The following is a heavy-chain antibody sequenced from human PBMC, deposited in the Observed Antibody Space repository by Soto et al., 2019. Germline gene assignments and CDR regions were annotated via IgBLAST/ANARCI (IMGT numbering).Heavy chain of an antibody. J-gene: IGHJ6*02. D-gene: IGHD3-9*01. Sequence: VGSLRLSCVASGFTFSSNYMSWVRQAPGKGLEWVSVIYSGGSTYYADSVKGRFTISRDNSKNTLYLQMNSQRAENTAVYYCASTPGSLLRYFDWLHQDYYYGMDVWGQGTTVTVSS. V-gene: IGHV3-53*01. CDR1: GFTFSSNY. CDR2: IYSGGST. CDR3: ASTPGSLLRYFDWLHQDYYYGMDV.